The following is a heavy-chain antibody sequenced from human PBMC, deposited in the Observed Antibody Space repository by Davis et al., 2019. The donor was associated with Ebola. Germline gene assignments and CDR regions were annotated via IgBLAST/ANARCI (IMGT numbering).Heavy chain of an antibody. D-gene: IGHD2/OR15-2a*01. CDR3: ARATHNINYYYYGMDV. Sequence: AASVKVSCKASGYNFTSSVLYWVRQAPGQRLEWMGWINAGNGNIKYAQQLQDRVTITRDTSASTAYMELSSLTSEDTAVYYCARATHNINYYYYGMDVWGKGTTVTVSS. V-gene: IGHV1-3*01. CDR1: GYNFTSSV. J-gene: IGHJ6*04. CDR2: INAGNGNI.